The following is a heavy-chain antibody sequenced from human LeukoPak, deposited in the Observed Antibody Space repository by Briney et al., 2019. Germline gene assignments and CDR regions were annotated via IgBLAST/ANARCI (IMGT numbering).Heavy chain of an antibody. CDR1: GFTFSSYG. CDR2: ISFDGSSK. Sequence: GGSLRLSCAASGFTFSSYGMHWVRQAPGKGLEWVAVISFDGSSKDYAQSVKGRFTISRDNAKNSLYLQMNSLRAEDTAVYYCAELGITMIGGVWGKGTTVTISS. V-gene: IGHV3-30*18. J-gene: IGHJ6*04. D-gene: IGHD3-10*02. CDR3: AELGITMIGGV.